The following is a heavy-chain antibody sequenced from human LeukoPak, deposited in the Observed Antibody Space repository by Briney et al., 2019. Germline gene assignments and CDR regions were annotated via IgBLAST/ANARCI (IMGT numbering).Heavy chain of an antibody. CDR2: ISGSGGST. D-gene: IGHD1-26*01. CDR1: GFTFSSYA. V-gene: IGHV3-23*01. J-gene: IGHJ5*02. CDR3: AKNSGSYCWDWFDP. Sequence: GGSLRPSCAASGFTFSSYAMSWVRQAPGKGLEWVSAISGSGGSTYYADSVKGRFTISRDNSKNTLYLQMNSLRAEDTAIYYCAKNSGSYCWDWFDPWGQGTLVTVSS.